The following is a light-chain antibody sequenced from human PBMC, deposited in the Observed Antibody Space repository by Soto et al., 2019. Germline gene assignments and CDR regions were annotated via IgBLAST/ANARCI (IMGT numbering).Light chain of an antibody. CDR2: DAS. J-gene: IGKJ2*01. CDR3: QQRSSWPPYT. CDR1: QSVSSY. Sequence: EIVLTQSPATLSLSPGERATLSCRASQSVSSYLAWYQQKPGQAPMLLIYDASNRATGLPARFSGSGSGTDFTLTISSLEPEDFAVYYCQQRSSWPPYTFGQGTKLDVK. V-gene: IGKV3-11*01.